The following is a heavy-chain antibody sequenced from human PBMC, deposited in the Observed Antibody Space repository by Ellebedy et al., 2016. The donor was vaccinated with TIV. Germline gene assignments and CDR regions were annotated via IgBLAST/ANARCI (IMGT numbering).Heavy chain of an antibody. Sequence: SETLSLXCTVSGGSVSSGSYYWSWIRQPPGKGLEWIGYIYYSGSTNYNPSLKSRVTISVDTSKNQFSLKLSSMTAADTAVYYCARDVATIKSDLRYFDYWGQGTLVTVSS. CDR3: ARDVATIKSDLRYFDY. CDR1: GGSVSSGSYY. D-gene: IGHD5-12*01. V-gene: IGHV4-61*01. J-gene: IGHJ4*02. CDR2: IYYSGST.